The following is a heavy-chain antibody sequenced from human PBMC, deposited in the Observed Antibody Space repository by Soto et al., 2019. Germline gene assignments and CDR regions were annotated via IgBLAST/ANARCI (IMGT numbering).Heavy chain of an antibody. CDR2: IYYSGST. Sequence: SETLSLTCSVSGGSISSSSYSWGWIRQPPGKGLEWIGTIYYSGSTHYNPSLEGRVAISADTPNNQLSLRLSSVTAADTAVYYCARVGGFGATTIDYWGQGTLVTVSS. V-gene: IGHV4-39*01. CDR1: GGSISSSSYS. J-gene: IGHJ4*02. D-gene: IGHD3-10*01. CDR3: ARVGGFGATTIDY.